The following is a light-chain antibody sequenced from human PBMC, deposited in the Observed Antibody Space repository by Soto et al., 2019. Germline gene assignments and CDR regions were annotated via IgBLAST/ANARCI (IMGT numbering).Light chain of an antibody. J-gene: IGKJ2*01. Sequence: DIVMTQSPDSLAVSLGERATINSKSSQNILYSSNNNNYLAWYQQKPGQPPRLLIYWASTREFGVPDRFSGSGSGTDFTLTISSLQAEDVAVYYCHQFYSTPYTFGQGTKLEIK. CDR1: QNILYSSNNNNY. V-gene: IGKV4-1*01. CDR2: WAS. CDR3: HQFYSTPYT.